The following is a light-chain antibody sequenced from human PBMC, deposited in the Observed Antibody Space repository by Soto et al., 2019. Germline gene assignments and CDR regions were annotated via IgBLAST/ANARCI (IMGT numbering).Light chain of an antibody. CDR2: GNS. Sequence: QSVLTQPPSVSGAPGQRVTISCTGSSSNIGAGYDVHWYQQLPGTAPKLLIYGNSNRPSGVPDRFSGSKSGTSASLAITGLLAEDEADYYCQSYDSSLSGSEVFGGGTKVTVL. V-gene: IGLV1-40*01. J-gene: IGLJ2*01. CDR1: SSNIGAGYD. CDR3: QSYDSSLSGSEV.